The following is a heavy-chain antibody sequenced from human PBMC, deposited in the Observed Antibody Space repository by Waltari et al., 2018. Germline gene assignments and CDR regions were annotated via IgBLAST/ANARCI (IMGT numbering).Heavy chain of an antibody. V-gene: IGHV4-39*07. J-gene: IGHJ5*01. CDR1: GSSISTSSYY. D-gene: IGHD3-22*01. CDR3: ARQDDYDSSDPITFLDS. CDR2: IYYSGGT. Sequence: QLQLQESGPGLVKPSETLSLTCTVSGSSISTSSYYLGWIRQPPGEGLEWIGRIYYSGGTCFNRSLMSRVTISVNTSNHQFSQSVSGVTAAGKGVYYCARQDDYDSSDPITFLDSWGQGSLVTVSS.